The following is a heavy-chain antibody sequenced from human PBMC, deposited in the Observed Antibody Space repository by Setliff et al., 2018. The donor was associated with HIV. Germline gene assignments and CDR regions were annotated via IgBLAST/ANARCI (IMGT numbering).Heavy chain of an antibody. J-gene: IGHJ3*01. CDR3: ARAISFDFPSGLKGTFDV. CDR2: INYRGYYKA. CDR1: GASINNGDYY. Sequence: TLSLTCSVSGASINNGDYYWSWIRQSPGEGLEWIGYINYRGYYKAYYDSNPALKSRFSASVDTSRNQFSLELQSMTAADTAMYYCARAISFDFPSGLKGTFDVWGLGTMVTVSS. D-gene: IGHD3-16*01. V-gene: IGHV4-30-4*01.